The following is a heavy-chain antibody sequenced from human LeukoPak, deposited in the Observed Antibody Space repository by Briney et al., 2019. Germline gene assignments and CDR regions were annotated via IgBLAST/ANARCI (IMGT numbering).Heavy chain of an antibody. V-gene: IGHV4-31*02. CDR3: ARVGDGALANY. CDR1: GFTFSSYS. Sequence: LRLSCAASGFTFSSYSMNWIRQHPGKGLEWIGYIYYSGSTYYNPSLKSRVTISVDTSKNQFSLKLSSVTAADTAVYYCARVGDGALANYWGQGTLVTVSS. J-gene: IGHJ4*02. D-gene: IGHD3-16*01. CDR2: IYYSGST.